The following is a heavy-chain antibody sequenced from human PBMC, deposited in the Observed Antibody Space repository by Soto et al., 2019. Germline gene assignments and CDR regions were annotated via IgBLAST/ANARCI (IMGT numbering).Heavy chain of an antibody. CDR2: IYYSGST. V-gene: IGHV4-59*01. CDR3: ARAGMIGTNLDY. CDR1: GGSISSYY. Sequence: PSETLSLPCTVPGGSISSYYWSWFRQPPGKGLEWIGYIYYSGSTNYNPSLESRVTISVDTSKNQFSLKLSSVTAADTAVYYCARAGMIGTNLDYWGQGTLVTVS. D-gene: IGHD1-7*01. J-gene: IGHJ4*02.